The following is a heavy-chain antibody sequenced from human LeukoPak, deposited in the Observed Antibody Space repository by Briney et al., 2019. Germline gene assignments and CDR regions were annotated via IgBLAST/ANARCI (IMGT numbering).Heavy chain of an antibody. J-gene: IGHJ4*02. D-gene: IGHD3-16*02. CDR3: ARVKIDYVWGSYRSYYFDY. CDR2: ISSSSSTI. Sequence: GGSLRPSCAASGFTFSSYSMTWVRQAPGKGLEWVSYISSSSSTIYYADSVKGRFTISRDNAKNSLYLQMNSLRAEDTAVYYCARVKIDYVWGSYRSYYFDYWGQGTLVTVSS. CDR1: GFTFSSYS. V-gene: IGHV3-48*01.